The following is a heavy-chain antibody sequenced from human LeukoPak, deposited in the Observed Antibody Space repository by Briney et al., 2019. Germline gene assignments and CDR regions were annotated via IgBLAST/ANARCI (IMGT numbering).Heavy chain of an antibody. J-gene: IGHJ4*02. D-gene: IGHD3-9*01. CDR1: GFTFSSYA. CDR3: AKDLPPISIYILTGSNGDY. V-gene: IGHV3-23*01. CDR2: ISGSGGST. Sequence: PGGSLRLSCAASGFTFSSYAMSWVRQAPGKGLEWVSAISGSGGSTYYADSVKGRFTISRDNSKNTLYLQMNSLRAEDTAVYYCAKDLPPISIYILTGSNGDYWGQGTLVTVSS.